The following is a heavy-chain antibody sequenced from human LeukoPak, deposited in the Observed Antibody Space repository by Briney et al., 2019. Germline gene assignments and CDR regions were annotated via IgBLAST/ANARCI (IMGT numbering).Heavy chain of an antibody. CDR3: ARDYQGGYGDKTVDY. CDR2: IYYSGST. J-gene: IGHJ4*02. V-gene: IGHV4-39*07. CDR1: GGSISSNTYY. Sequence: PSETLSLTCTVSGGSISSNTYYWGWIRQPPGKGLEWIGSIYYSGSTYYNPSLKNRVTISVDTSKNQFSLKLSSVTAADTAVYYCARDYQGGYGDKTVDYWGQGTLVTVSS. D-gene: IGHD5-18*01.